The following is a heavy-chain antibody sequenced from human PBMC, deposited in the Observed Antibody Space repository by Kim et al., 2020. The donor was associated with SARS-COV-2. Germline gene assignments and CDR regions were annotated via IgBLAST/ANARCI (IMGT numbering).Heavy chain of an antibody. CDR3: ARGGVYSYGAN. CDR1: GVTLSSQG. V-gene: IGHV3-23*01. D-gene: IGHD5-18*01. J-gene: IGHJ4*02. Sequence: GSLRLSCAASGVTLSSQGVSWVRQAPGKGLEWVSSLSHDEITHYAGSVRGRFTISRDDSKNTMSLQMSSLRAEDTAIYFCARGGVYSYGANWGQGILVT. CDR2: LSHDEIT.